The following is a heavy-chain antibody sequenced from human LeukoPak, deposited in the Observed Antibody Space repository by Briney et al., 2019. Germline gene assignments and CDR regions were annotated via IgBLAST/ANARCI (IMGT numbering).Heavy chain of an antibody. D-gene: IGHD3-10*01. Sequence: GGSLRLSCTASGFTFSSHWMHWVRQAPGKGLVWVSRINFDGSSTNYADSVRGRFTISRDNAKDTLYLQINSLRAEDTAVYYCARGVTGMYYYDPWGQGTLVTVSS. V-gene: IGHV3-74*01. J-gene: IGHJ5*02. CDR2: INFDGSST. CDR1: GFTFSSHW. CDR3: ARGVTGMYYYDP.